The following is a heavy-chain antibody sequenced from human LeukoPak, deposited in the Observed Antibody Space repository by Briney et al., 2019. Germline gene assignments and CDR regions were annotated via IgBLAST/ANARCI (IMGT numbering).Heavy chain of an antibody. D-gene: IGHD3-22*01. CDR3: ARQMRDSSGYYYLPGDY. CDR2: INPNSGGT. V-gene: IGHV1-2*04. J-gene: IGHJ4*02. Sequence: GASVKVSCKASGYTFTGYYMHWVRQAPGQGLEWMGWINPNSGGTNYAQKFQGWVTMTRDTSISTAYMELSRLRSDDTAVYYCARQMRDSSGYYYLPGDYWGQGTLVTVSS. CDR1: GYTFTGYY.